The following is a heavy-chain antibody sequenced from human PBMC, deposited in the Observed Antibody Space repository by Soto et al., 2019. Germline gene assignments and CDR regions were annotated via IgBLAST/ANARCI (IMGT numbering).Heavy chain of an antibody. Sequence: PGGSLRLSCAASGFTFSSYGMHWVRQAPGKGLEWVAVISYDGSNKYYADSVKGRFTISRDNSKNTLYLQMNSLRAEDTAVYYCAKGVYYYDSSGPFDYWGQGTLVTVSS. J-gene: IGHJ4*02. CDR2: ISYDGSNK. D-gene: IGHD3-22*01. V-gene: IGHV3-30*18. CDR3: AKGVYYYDSSGPFDY. CDR1: GFTFSSYG.